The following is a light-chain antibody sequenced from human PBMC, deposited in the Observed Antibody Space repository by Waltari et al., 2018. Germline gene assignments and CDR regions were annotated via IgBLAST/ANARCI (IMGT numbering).Light chain of an antibody. Sequence: QSALAQPRSVSGPPGQSVTISCTGSSSTVGGYNYVSWYQQYPGQAPKLMLYDVNKRPSGVPLRFSGSKSGDTASLTISGLQAEDEADYYCCSYAGSYTYVFGTGTKVTV. CDR2: DVN. V-gene: IGLV2-11*01. CDR3: CSYAGSYTYV. CDR1: SSTVGGYNY. J-gene: IGLJ1*01.